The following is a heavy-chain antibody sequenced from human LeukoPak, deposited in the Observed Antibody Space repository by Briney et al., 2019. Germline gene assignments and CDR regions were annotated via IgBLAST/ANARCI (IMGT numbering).Heavy chain of an antibody. Sequence: PGGSLRLSCAASGFTFSIYSMNWVRQAPGKGLEWVSYISTSSSTIYYADSVKGRFTISRDNSENTLYLQMNSLRAEDTAVYYCTKHTRAMVRGAVVDYWGQGTLVTVSS. CDR1: GFTFSIYS. CDR3: TKHTRAMVRGAVVDY. D-gene: IGHD3-10*01. CDR2: ISTSSSTI. J-gene: IGHJ4*02. V-gene: IGHV3-48*01.